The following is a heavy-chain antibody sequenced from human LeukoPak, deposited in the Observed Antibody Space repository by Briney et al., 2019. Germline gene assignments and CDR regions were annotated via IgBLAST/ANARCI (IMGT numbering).Heavy chain of an antibody. V-gene: IGHV1-69*05. D-gene: IGHD3-22*01. Sequence: GSSVKVSCKASGGTFSSYAISWVRQAPGQGLEWMGGIIPIFGTGNYAQKFQGRVTITTDESTSTAYMELSSLRSDDTAVYYCAGGYGDYPYDSSGYPNWFDPWGQGTLVTVSS. CDR1: GGTFSSYA. CDR3: AGGYGDYPYDSSGYPNWFDP. CDR2: IIPIFGTG. J-gene: IGHJ5*02.